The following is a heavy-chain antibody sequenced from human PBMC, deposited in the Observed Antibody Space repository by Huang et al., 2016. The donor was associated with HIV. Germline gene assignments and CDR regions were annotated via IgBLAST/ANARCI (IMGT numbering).Heavy chain of an antibody. CDR3: VIMDDYFDY. J-gene: IGHJ4*02. CDR2: IGGNSGDI. CDR1: GFAFSQYA. D-gene: IGHD2-8*01. V-gene: IGHV3-9*01. Sequence: VHLVESGGGLVQPGWSLRLSCTASGFAFSQYAVHWVRQAPGKGLGWVSGIGGNSGDIAYAASVRGRFVISRDNAKKSLYLKMNGLRLEDTALYFCVIMDDYFDYWGQGVLVGVSS.